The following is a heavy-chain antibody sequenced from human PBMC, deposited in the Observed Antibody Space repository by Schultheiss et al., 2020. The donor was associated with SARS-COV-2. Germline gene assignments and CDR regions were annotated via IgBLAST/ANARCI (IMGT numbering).Heavy chain of an antibody. V-gene: IGHV4-34*01. CDR1: GGSFSGYY. CDR2: INHSGST. Sequence: SETLSLTCTVYGGSFSGYYWSWIRQPPGKGLEWIGEINHSGSTNYNPSLKSRVTISVDTSKNQFSLKLSSVTAADTAVYYCARANSMIVVVTYFDYWGQGTLVTVSS. D-gene: IGHD3-22*01. J-gene: IGHJ4*02. CDR3: ARANSMIVVVTYFDY.